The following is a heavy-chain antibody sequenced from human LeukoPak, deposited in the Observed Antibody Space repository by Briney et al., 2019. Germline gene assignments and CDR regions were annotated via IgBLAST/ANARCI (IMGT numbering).Heavy chain of an antibody. CDR1: GGSISTSYY. Sequence: SETLSLTCTVSGGSISTSYYWGWIRQPPGKGLEWIGEINHSGSTNYNPSLKSRVTISVDTSKNQFSLKLSSVTAADTAVYYCARSGSSGWYWFDPWGQGTLVTVSS. V-gene: IGHV4-34*01. J-gene: IGHJ5*02. CDR2: INHSGST. CDR3: ARSGSSGWYWFDP. D-gene: IGHD6-19*01.